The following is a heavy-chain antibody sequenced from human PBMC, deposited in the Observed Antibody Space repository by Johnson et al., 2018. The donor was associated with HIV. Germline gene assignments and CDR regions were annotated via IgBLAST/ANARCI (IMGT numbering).Heavy chain of an antibody. CDR2: ISYDGSNK. D-gene: IGHD1-26*01. Sequence: QVQLVESGGGLVKPGGSLRLSCAASAFTFSSYAMHWVRQAPGKGLEWVAVISYDGSNKYYADSVKGRFTISRDNSKNTLSLQMNSPRVDDTAIYYCARVRAGRENAFDIWGQGTMVTVSS. CDR1: AFTFSSYA. CDR3: ARVRAGRENAFDI. V-gene: IGHV3-30-3*01. J-gene: IGHJ3*02.